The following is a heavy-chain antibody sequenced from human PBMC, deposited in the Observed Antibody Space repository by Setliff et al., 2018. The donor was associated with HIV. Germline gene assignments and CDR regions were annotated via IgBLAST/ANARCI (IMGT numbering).Heavy chain of an antibody. CDR1: GGSISSGSYF. CDR2: IYSSGIT. J-gene: IGHJ4*02. CDR3: ARDPYCPNTCYEDFTFDS. D-gene: IGHD2-8*01. Sequence: PSETLSLTCTVSGGSISSGSYFWNWIRQPAGKGREWIGRIYSSGITNYNPSLKSRLTISLDTSKNQFSLQVTSVTAADTAVYYCARDPYCPNTCYEDFTFDSWGQGTQVTVSS. V-gene: IGHV4-61*02.